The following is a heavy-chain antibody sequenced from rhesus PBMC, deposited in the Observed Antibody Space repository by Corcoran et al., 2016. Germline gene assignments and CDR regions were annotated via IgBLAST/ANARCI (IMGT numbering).Heavy chain of an antibody. CDR2: IYGSGSST. J-gene: IGHJ4*01. D-gene: IGHD4-23*01. CDR3: ASEYSNYGFDY. CDR1: GGSISSSY. V-gene: IGHV4-169*02. Sequence: QLQLQESGPGLVKHSETLSVTCAVSGGSISSSYWSGSRQAPGKGLEWIGYIYGSGSSTNYNPSLKSRVTLSVDTSKNQLSLKLSSVTAADTAVYYCASEYSNYGFDYWGQGVLVTVSS.